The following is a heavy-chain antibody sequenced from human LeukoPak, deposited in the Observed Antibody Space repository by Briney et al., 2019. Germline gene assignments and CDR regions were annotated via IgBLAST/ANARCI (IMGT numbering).Heavy chain of an antibody. J-gene: IGHJ3*02. CDR2: ISWNSGSI. CDR1: GFTFDDYA. CDR3: ARAGRYSYDSSGYYYDAFDI. V-gene: IGHV3-9*01. D-gene: IGHD3-22*01. Sequence: GGSLRLSCAASGFTFDDYAMNWVRQAPGKGLEWVSGISWNSGSIGYADSVKGRFTTSRDNAKNSLYLQMNSLRAEDTAVYYCARAGRYSYDSSGYYYDAFDIWGQGTMVTVSS.